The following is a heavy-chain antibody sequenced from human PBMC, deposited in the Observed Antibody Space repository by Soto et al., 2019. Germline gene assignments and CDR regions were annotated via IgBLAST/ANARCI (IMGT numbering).Heavy chain of an antibody. CDR3: AKGVYGDYAH. CDR1: GFTFSNYA. CDR2: ISSSGGST. J-gene: IGHJ4*02. V-gene: IGHV3-23*01. Sequence: EVQLLESGGGLVQPGGSLRLSCAASGFTFSNYAMSWVRQAPGKGLEWVSAISSSGGSTYYADSVKARFTISRDNSKDTLYLQMNSLRAEDTAVFYCAKGVYGDYAHWGQGTLVTVSS. D-gene: IGHD4-17*01.